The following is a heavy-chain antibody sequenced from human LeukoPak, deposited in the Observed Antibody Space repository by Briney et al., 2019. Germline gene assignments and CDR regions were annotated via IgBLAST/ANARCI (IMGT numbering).Heavy chain of an antibody. D-gene: IGHD3-10*01. J-gene: IGHJ3*01. V-gene: IGHV1-2*02. CDR2: IDSNTGGT. CDR3: TKNQYSGTIITPLDPFDV. CDR1: GYTFTRYY. Sequence: GASVKVSCKASGYTFTRYYIHWLRQAPGQGIEWMGWIDSNTGGTNFAQKFQGRITMTRDTSINTVYMELNRLRSDDTAVYYCTKNQYSGTIITPLDPFDVWGQGTMVTVSS.